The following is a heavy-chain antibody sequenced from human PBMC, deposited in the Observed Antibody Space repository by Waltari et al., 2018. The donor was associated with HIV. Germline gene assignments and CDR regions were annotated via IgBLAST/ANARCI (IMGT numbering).Heavy chain of an antibody. D-gene: IGHD6-19*01. V-gene: IGHV4-39*01. Sequence: QLQLQESGPGLVKPSETLSLSCTVSGGSISSSNYYWGWIRQPPGKGLEWIASIPYRGRTYYNPSLKSRVTISVATSKNQFSLKLSSVTAADTAVYYSVAVAGNYPYYYYGMDVWGQGTTVTVSS. CDR1: GGSISSSNYY. J-gene: IGHJ6*02. CDR3: VAVAGNYPYYYYGMDV. CDR2: IPYRGRT.